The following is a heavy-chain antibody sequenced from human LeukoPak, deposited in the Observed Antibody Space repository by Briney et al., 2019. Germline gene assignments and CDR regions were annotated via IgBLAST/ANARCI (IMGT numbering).Heavy chain of an antibody. V-gene: IGHV4-59*01. CDR3: ARAQSNTYGDYGRLFDY. CDR1: GGSISSYY. D-gene: IGHD4-17*01. CDR2: IYYSGST. Sequence: SETLSLTCTVSGGSISSYYWSWIRQPPGKGLEWIGYIYYSGSTNYNPSLKSRVTISVDTSKNQFSLKMNSVTAADTAVYYCARAQSNTYGDYGRLFDYWGQGTLVTVSS. J-gene: IGHJ4*02.